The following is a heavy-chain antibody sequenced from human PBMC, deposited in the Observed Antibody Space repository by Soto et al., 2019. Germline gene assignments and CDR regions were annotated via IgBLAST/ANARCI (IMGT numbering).Heavy chain of an antibody. V-gene: IGHV5-51*01. CDR1: GYTFTDYW. CDR3: ARHISTFRYYYYAMDV. CDR2: IYPGDSDT. D-gene: IGHD2-2*01. Sequence: GESLKISCKGSGYTFTDYWIGWVRQLPGRGLEWMGIIYPGDSDTRYSPSFQGHVTITVDKSTSTAYLQWNTLKASDTAMYYCARHISTFRYYYYAMDVWGQGTTVTVSS. J-gene: IGHJ6*02.